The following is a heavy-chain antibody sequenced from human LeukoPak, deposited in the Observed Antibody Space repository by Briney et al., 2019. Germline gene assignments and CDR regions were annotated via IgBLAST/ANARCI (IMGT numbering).Heavy chain of an antibody. Sequence: PSETLSLTCTVSGASIDFESYYWSWVRQSAGKGLEWIGRIDHGGVTNYNPSLQSRVTISLDTYQKQFSLKLNSVTAADTAVYYCAREHDYYSEYFQHWGQGTLVSVSS. CDR3: AREHDYYSEYFQH. D-gene: IGHD1-26*01. CDR1: GASIDFESYY. CDR2: IDHGGVT. V-gene: IGHV4-61*02. J-gene: IGHJ1*01.